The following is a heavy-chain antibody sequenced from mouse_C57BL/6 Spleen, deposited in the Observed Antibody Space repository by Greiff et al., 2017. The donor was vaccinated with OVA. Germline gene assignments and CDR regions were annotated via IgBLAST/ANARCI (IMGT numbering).Heavy chain of an antibody. V-gene: IGHV1-9*01. CDR1: GYTFTGYW. CDR2: ILPGSGST. J-gene: IGHJ1*03. CDR3: ASPFTTVVATDWYFDV. Sequence: LQESGAELMKPGASVKLSSKATGYTFTGYWIEWVKQRPGHGLEWIGEILPGSGSTNYNEKFKGKATFTADTSSNTAYMQLSSLTTEDSAIYYCASPFTTVVATDWYFDVWGTGTTVTVSS. D-gene: IGHD1-1*01.